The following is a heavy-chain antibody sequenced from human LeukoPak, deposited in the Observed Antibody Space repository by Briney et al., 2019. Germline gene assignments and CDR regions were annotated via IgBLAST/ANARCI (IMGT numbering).Heavy chain of an antibody. V-gene: IGHV3-33*01. D-gene: IGHD6-13*01. CDR3: AREGSIAAAGSRDY. CDR1: GFTFSSYG. J-gene: IGHJ4*02. Sequence: PGGSLRLSCAASGFTFSSYGMHWVRQAPGKGLEWVAVIWYDGSNKYYADSVKGRFTISRDNSKNTLYLQMNSLRAEDTAVYYCAREGSIAAAGSRDYWGQGTLVTVSS. CDR2: IWYDGSNK.